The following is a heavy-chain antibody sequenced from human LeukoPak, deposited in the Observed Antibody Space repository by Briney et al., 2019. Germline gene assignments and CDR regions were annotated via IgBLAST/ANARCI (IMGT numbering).Heavy chain of an antibody. D-gene: IGHD5-24*01. J-gene: IGHJ4*02. CDR1: LYTFTSYV. CDR3: ARGRDGYTDY. V-gene: IGHV1-8*03. CDR2: MSPNSGNT. Sequence: GASVRVSCTASLYTFTSYVINWVRQAPGHGLEWMGWMSPNSGNTGYAQKFQGRVTITWNTSISTAYTELSRLRSEDTAVYYCARGRDGYTDYWGQGALVTVSS.